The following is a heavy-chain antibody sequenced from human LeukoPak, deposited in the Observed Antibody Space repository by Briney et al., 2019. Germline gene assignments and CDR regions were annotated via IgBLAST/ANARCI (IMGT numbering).Heavy chain of an antibody. CDR3: ARGTSSSWTVDGPDY. CDR2: ISSSSYI. V-gene: IGHV3-21*01. Sequence: GGSLRLSCAASGFTFSSYSMNWVRQAPGKGLEWVSSISSSSYIYFADSVKGRFTISRDNAKNSLYLQMNSLRAEDTAVYYCARGTSSSWTVDGPDYWGQGTLVTVSS. J-gene: IGHJ4*02. CDR1: GFTFSSYS. D-gene: IGHD6-13*01.